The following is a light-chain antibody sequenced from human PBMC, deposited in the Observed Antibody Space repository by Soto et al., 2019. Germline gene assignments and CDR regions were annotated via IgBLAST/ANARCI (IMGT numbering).Light chain of an antibody. J-gene: IGKJ5*01. CDR2: AAS. Sequence: DIQTTQSPSSLSASVGDRVTITCRASQGISSYLGWYQQKAGKAPKLLIYAASTLQSGVPSRFSGSGSGTEFTLTISSLQPEDFATYYCQQYNSYPITFGQGTRLEIK. CDR3: QQYNSYPIT. CDR1: QGISSY. V-gene: IGKV1-9*01.